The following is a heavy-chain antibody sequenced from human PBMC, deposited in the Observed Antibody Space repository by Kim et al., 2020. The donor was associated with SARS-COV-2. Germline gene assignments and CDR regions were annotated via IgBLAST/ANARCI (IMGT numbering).Heavy chain of an antibody. D-gene: IGHD3-10*01. J-gene: IGHJ6*02. CDR3: ARAQLWFGELPAEYYYYYYGMDV. V-gene: IGHV1-3*01. CDR2: INAGNGNT. Sequence: ASVKVSCKASGYTFTSYAMHWVRQAPGQRLEWMGWINAGNGNTKYSQKFQGRVTITRDTSASTAYMELSSLRSEDTAVYYCARAQLWFGELPAEYYYYYYGMDVWGQGTTVTVSS. CDR1: GYTFTSYA.